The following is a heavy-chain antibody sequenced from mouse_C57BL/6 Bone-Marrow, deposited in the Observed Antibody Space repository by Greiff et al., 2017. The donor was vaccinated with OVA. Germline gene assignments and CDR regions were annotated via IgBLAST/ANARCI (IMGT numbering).Heavy chain of an antibody. D-gene: IGHD2-4*01. CDR2: INSGSGGT. CDR3: ARVGYDYDYDAFPDY. V-gene: IGHV1-54*01. Sequence: QFQLQQSGAELVRPGTSVKVSCKASGYAFTNYLIEWVKQRPGQGLEWIGVINSGSGGTNYNEKFKGKATLTADKSSSTAYMQLSSLTSEDSAVYFCARVGYDYDYDAFPDYWGQGTTLTVSS. J-gene: IGHJ2*01. CDR1: GYAFTNYL.